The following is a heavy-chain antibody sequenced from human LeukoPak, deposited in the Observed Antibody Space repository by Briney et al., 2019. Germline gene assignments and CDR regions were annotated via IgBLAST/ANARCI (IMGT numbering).Heavy chain of an antibody. CDR1: GGSISSYY. Sequence: PSETLSLTCSVSGGSISSYYWSWIRQPPGKGLEWIGYIYTSGSTNYNPSLKSRVTISVDTSKNQFSLKLSSVTAADTAVYYCARRTWGVYYFDDWGQGTLVTVSS. CDR2: IYTSGST. CDR3: ARRTWGVYYFDD. J-gene: IGHJ4*02. D-gene: IGHD3-10*01. V-gene: IGHV4-4*09.